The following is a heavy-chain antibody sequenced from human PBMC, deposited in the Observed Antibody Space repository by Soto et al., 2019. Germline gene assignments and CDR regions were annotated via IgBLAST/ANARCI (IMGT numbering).Heavy chain of an antibody. D-gene: IGHD1-26*01. CDR2: ISYDGSNK. Sequence: GGSLRLSCAASGFTFSTYTLHWVRQPPGKGLEWVAVISYDGSNKYYADSVKGRFTISRDNSKNTLSLQMSSLRAEDTAVYYCARGPLIYSGSYQGYLNYWGQGTLVTVSS. CDR3: ARGPLIYSGSYQGYLNY. J-gene: IGHJ4*02. V-gene: IGHV3-30-3*01. CDR1: GFTFSTYT.